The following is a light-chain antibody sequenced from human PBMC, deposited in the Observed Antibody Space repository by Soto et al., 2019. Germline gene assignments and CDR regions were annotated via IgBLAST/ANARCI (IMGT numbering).Light chain of an antibody. Sequence: IQLTQSPSSLSASVGDRVTLTFRASQSISSWLAWYQQKPGKAPKLLIYDASALESGVPSRFSGSGSGTEFTLTISSLQPDDFATYYCQKYNSYSRKFGQGTKVDIK. CDR3: QKYNSYSRK. V-gene: IGKV1-5*01. CDR1: QSISSW. J-gene: IGKJ1*01. CDR2: DAS.